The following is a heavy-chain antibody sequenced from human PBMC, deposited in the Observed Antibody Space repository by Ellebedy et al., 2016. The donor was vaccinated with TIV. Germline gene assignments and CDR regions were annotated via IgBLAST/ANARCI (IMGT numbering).Heavy chain of an antibody. CDR1: GFTFSSYW. V-gene: IGHV3-53*01. J-gene: IGHJ4*02. CDR2: IYSGGST. CDR3: ARDQLLDYDFWSGYYGC. Sequence: GESLKISXAASGFTFSSYWMSWVRQAPGKGLEWVSVIYSGGSTYYADSVKGRFTISRDNSKNTLYLQMNSLRAEDTAVYYCARDQLLDYDFWSGYYGCWGQGTLVTVSS. D-gene: IGHD3-3*01.